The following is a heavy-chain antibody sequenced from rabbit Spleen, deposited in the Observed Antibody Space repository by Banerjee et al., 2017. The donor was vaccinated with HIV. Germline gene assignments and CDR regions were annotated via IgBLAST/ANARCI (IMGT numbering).Heavy chain of an antibody. D-gene: IGHD1-1*01. V-gene: IGHV1S45*01. CDR3: ARDLVAVIGWNFNL. Sequence: QEQLVESGGGLVQPEGSLTLTCKASGFDFGSYGMCWVRQAPGKGLEWIACINIVTGKSVYASWAKGRFTMSRTSSTTVTLQMTSLTAADTATYFCARDLVAVIGWNFNLWGPGTL. CDR2: INIVTGKS. J-gene: IGHJ4*01. CDR1: GFDFGSYG.